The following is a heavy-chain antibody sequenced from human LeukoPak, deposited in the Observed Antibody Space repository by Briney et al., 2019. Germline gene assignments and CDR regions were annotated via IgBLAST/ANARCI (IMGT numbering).Heavy chain of an antibody. Sequence: PGGSLRLSCAASGFTFSSYWMHWVRQAPGKGLVWVSRINSDGSSTSYADSVKGRFTISRDNSKNTLYLQMNSLRAEDTAVYYCAKNKDWNDEELDYWGQGTLVTVSS. CDR3: AKNKDWNDEELDY. CDR1: GFTFSSYW. V-gene: IGHV3-74*01. J-gene: IGHJ4*02. CDR2: INSDGSST. D-gene: IGHD1-1*01.